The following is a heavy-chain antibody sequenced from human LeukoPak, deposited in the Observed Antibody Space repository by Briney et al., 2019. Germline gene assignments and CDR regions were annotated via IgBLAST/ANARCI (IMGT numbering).Heavy chain of an antibody. D-gene: IGHD6-19*01. CDR2: ISAYNGNT. CDR3: ARDATDSSGWPGWDYYYYGMDV. V-gene: IGHV1-18*01. J-gene: IGHJ6*02. CDR1: GYTFTSYG. Sequence: ASVKVSCKASGYTFTSYGISWVRQAPGQGLEWMGWISAYNGNTNYAQKLQGRVTMTTDTSTSTAYMEPRSLRSDDTAVYYCARDATDSSGWPGWDYYYYGMDVWGQGTTVTVSS.